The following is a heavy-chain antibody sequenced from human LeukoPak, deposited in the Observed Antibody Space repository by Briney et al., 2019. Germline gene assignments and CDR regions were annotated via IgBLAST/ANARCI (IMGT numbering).Heavy chain of an antibody. CDR2: ISGSGGST. V-gene: IGHV3-23*01. D-gene: IGHD6-6*01. CDR3: ARDSRDPSSFRTIRPGNFDY. CDR1: GFTFSSYA. J-gene: IGHJ4*02. Sequence: PGGSLRLSCAASGFTFSSYAMSWVRQAPGKGLEWVSAISGSGGSTYYADSVKGRFTISRDNAKNSLYLQMNSLRAEDTAVYYCARDSRDPSSFRTIRPGNFDYWGQGTLVTVSS.